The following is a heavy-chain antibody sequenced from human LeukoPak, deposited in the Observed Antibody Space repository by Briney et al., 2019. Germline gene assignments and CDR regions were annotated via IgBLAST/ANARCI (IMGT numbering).Heavy chain of an antibody. V-gene: IGHV4-59*08. Sequence: SETLSLTCTISGGSISDNYWSWIRQPPGKGLEWIGYAYYSGHTNYNSSLKSRVTMSLDTSKSQFSLRLSSVTAADTAVYFCARHPFATPFDYWGPGTLVTVSS. D-gene: IGHD2-15*01. CDR2: AYYSGHT. CDR3: ARHPFATPFDY. CDR1: GGSISDNY. J-gene: IGHJ4*02.